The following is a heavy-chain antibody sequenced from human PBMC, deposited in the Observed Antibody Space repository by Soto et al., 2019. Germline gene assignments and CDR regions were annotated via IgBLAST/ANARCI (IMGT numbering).Heavy chain of an antibody. J-gene: IGHJ4*02. CDR3: ARDFMAVAGTRRTIDY. CDR2: ISAYNGNT. CDR1: GYTFTSYG. Sequence: QVQLVQSGTEVKKPGASVKVSCKASGYTFTSYGISWVRQAPGQGLEWMGWISAYNGNTNYAQKLQGRVTMTTDTSTSKAYMELRSLGSDGTAVYYCARDFMAVAGTRRTIDYWGQGTLVIVSS. V-gene: IGHV1-18*01. D-gene: IGHD6-19*01.